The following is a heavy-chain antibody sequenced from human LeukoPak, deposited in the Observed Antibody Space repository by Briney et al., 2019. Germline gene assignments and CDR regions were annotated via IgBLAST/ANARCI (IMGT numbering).Heavy chain of an antibody. J-gene: IGHJ4*02. CDR2: ISSSSSTI. Sequence: GSLRLSCAVSGFTFSSYSMNWVRQAPGKGLEWVSYISSSSSTIYYADSVKGRFTISRDNAKNSLYLQMNSLRAEDTAVYYCARDKIVGATHFDYWGQGTLVTVSS. CDR3: ARDKIVGATHFDY. D-gene: IGHD1-26*01. V-gene: IGHV3-48*01. CDR1: GFTFSSYS.